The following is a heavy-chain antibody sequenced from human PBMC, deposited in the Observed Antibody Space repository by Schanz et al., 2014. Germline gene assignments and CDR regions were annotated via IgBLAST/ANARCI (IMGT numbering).Heavy chain of an antibody. CDR3: ATWRGDDSGGHGQFDY. CDR2: ISTSGSP. V-gene: IGHV4-4*07. CDR1: GGSMSSFY. J-gene: IGHJ4*02. D-gene: IGHD3-22*01. Sequence: QVQLQESGPGLVKPSETLSLTCTVSGGSMSSFYWNWIRQPAGKGLEWIGRISTSGSPNYNPSLRMRFSMAIGTPNTHFPLRLRSRPAADTAVYYCATWRGDDSGGHGQFDYWGQGALVTVSS.